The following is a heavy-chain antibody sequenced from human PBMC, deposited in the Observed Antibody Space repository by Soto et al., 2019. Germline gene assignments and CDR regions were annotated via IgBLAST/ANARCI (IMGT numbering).Heavy chain of an antibody. CDR3: ASATSIAVAGKET. CDR2: ISFYNGHT. V-gene: IGHV1-18*01. J-gene: IGHJ4*02. D-gene: IGHD6-19*01. CDR1: GDTVTKYG. Sequence: QVQLVQSGGEVKKPGASVKVSCKASGDTVTKYGISWVRQAPGQGLEWLGWISFYNGHTNYALKIQDRITFTTDTSTRTASMELRSLTSDDTAVYYCASATSIAVAGKETWGQGTLVTVSS.